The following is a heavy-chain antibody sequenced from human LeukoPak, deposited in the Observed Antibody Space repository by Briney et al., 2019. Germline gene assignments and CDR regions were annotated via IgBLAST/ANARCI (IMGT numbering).Heavy chain of an antibody. CDR2: ISSSSSYI. Sequence: GGSLRLSCAASGFTFSSYSMNWLRQAPGKGLEWVSSISSSSSYIYYTDSVKGRFTISRDNAKNSLYLQMNSLRAEDTAVYYCARFDSSGYNSDYWGQGTLDTVSS. J-gene: IGHJ4*02. V-gene: IGHV3-21*04. D-gene: IGHD3-22*01. CDR3: ARFDSSGYNSDY. CDR1: GFTFSSYS.